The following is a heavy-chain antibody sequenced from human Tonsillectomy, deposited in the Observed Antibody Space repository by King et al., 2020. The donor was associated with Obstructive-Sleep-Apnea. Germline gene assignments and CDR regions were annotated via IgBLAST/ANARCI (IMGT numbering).Heavy chain of an antibody. CDR3: AGEIPALYNVLTGYFDY. D-gene: IGHD3-9*01. Sequence: QLQESGPGLVKPSQTLSLTCTVSDVSITTGGYYWSWIRQRPGKGLEWIGYISYSGSTSYSPSLKSRLSMSIDTSKNQFSLTLSSVTAADTAVYYCAGEIPALYNVLTGYFDYWGQGTLVTVSS. CDR2: ISYSGST. J-gene: IGHJ4*02. CDR1: DVSITTGGYY. V-gene: IGHV4-31*03.